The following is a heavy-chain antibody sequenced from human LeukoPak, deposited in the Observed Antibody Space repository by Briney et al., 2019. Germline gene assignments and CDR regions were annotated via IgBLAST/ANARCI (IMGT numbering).Heavy chain of an antibody. Sequence: ASVRVSCKATGYTFTVFYLHWVRQAPGQGLEWMGWIKPHTGDTKSAQRFQGRVTMTRDTSITTAYMELSNLRYDDTAVYYCARGKVGVDWYFDFWGRGSLVSVSS. CDR3: ARGKVGVDWYFDF. CDR1: GYTFTVFY. CDR2: IKPHTGDT. D-gene: IGHD2-15*01. V-gene: IGHV1-2*02. J-gene: IGHJ2*01.